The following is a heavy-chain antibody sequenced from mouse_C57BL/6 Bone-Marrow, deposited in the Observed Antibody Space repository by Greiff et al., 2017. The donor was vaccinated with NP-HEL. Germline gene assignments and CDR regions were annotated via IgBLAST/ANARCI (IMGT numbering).Heavy chain of an antibody. CDR3: ASLLYYYAMDY. CDR2: IYPGSGST. V-gene: IGHV1-55*01. Sequence: QVHVKQPGAELVKPGASVKMSCKASGYTFTSYWITWVKQRPGQGLEWIGDIYPGSGSTNYNEKFKSKATLTVDTSSSTAYMQLSSLTSEDSAVYYCASLLYYYAMDYWGQGTSVTVSS. D-gene: IGHD3-3*01. CDR1: GYTFTSYW. J-gene: IGHJ4*01.